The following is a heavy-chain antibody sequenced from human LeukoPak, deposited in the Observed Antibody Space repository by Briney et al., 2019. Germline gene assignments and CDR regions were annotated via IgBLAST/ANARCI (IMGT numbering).Heavy chain of an antibody. D-gene: IGHD6-13*01. Sequence: GASVKVSCKASGYTFTGYYMHWVRQAPGQGLEWMGWINPNSGGTNFAQKFQGRVTMTRDTSISTAYMELSRLRSDDTAVYYCARVAAGSYNWFDPWGQGSLVTVSS. V-gene: IGHV1-2*02. CDR1: GYTFTGYY. CDR2: INPNSGGT. CDR3: ARVAAGSYNWFDP. J-gene: IGHJ5*02.